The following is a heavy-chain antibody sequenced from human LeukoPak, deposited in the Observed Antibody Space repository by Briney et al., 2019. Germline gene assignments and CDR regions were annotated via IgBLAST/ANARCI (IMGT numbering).Heavy chain of an antibody. CDR3: AKDLSKSYGDYGTSGPFDI. CDR1: GFTFDSYA. V-gene: IGHV3-23*01. D-gene: IGHD4-17*01. Sequence: PGGSLRLSCAASGFTFDSYAMNWVRQAPGKGLEWVSGFSGSRGSTYYADSVKGRFTISRDNSKNTLYLQMNSLRAEDTAVYYCAKDLSKSYGDYGTSGPFDIWGQGTLVIVSS. CDR2: FSGSRGST. J-gene: IGHJ3*02.